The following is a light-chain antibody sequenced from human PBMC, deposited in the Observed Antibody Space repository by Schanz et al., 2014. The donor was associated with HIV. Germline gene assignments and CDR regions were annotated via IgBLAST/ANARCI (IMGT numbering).Light chain of an antibody. CDR1: SSNFRSNA. J-gene: IGLJ3*02. CDR2: NTF. V-gene: IGLV1-44*01. Sequence: QSVLTQPPSASGTPGQRVTISCSGSSSNFRSNAVNWYQQLPGTAPRLVIYNTFHRPSGVPDRFSGSGSGTSASLAISGLQSDDEGDYYCATWDDSLNGWVFGGGTKLTVL. CDR3: ATWDDSLNGWV.